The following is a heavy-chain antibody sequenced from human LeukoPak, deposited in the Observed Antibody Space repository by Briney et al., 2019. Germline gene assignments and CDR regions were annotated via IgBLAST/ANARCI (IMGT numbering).Heavy chain of an antibody. CDR2: ISGSGGST. CDR1: GFTFPNFA. V-gene: IGHV3-23*01. CDR3: AKGRGIAAAGTIWVYFQH. Sequence: GGSLRLSCAASGFTFPNFAMSWVRLAPGKGLEWVSAISGSGGSTYYADSVKGRFTISRDNSKNTLYLQMNSLRAEDTAVYYCAKGRGIAAAGTIWVYFQHWGQGTLVTVSS. J-gene: IGHJ1*01. D-gene: IGHD6-13*01.